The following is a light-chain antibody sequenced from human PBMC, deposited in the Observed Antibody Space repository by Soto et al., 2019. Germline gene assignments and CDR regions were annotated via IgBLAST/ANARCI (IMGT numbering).Light chain of an antibody. V-gene: IGKV3-11*01. CDR1: QSVSTY. CDR3: QQSSSWRT. Sequence: EIVLTQSPATLSLSPGERVTLSCRASQSVSTYLAWYQQKPGQAPRLLIYDASNRATGIPARFSGSGSGTDFTLTISSLEPEDFAVYYCQQSSSWRTFGQGTKVEIK. J-gene: IGKJ1*01. CDR2: DAS.